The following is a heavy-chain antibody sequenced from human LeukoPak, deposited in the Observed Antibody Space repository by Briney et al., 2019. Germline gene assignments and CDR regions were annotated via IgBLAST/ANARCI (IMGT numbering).Heavy chain of an antibody. CDR3: AKEAGYSYGAPFDY. CDR1: GFRFSNYA. J-gene: IGHJ4*02. V-gene: IGHV3-23*03. Sequence: PGGSLRLSCTASGFRFSNYAMNWVRQAPGKGLEWVSVIYSGGSTYYADSVKGRFTISRDNSKNTLYLQMNSLRAEDTAAYYCAKEAGYSYGAPFDYWGQGTLVTVSS. CDR2: IYSGGST. D-gene: IGHD5-18*01.